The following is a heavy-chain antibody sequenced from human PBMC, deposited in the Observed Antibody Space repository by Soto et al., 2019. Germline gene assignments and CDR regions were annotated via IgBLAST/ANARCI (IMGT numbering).Heavy chain of an antibody. CDR3: ARDLYYYDSSGYYYGGESYYGMDV. CDR2: ISSSSSTI. Sequence: VQLVESGGGLVQPGGSLRLSCAASGFTFSSYSMNWVRQAPGKGLEWVSYISSSSSTIYYADSVKGRFTISRDNAKKSMDLQMNSLREEDTAVYYSARDLYYYDSSGYYYGGESYYGMDVWGQGTTVTVSS. CDR1: GFTFSSYS. D-gene: IGHD3-22*01. V-gene: IGHV3-48*02. J-gene: IGHJ6*02.